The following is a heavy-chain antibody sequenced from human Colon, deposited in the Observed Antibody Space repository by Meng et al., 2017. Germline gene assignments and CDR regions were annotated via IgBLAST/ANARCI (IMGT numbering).Heavy chain of an antibody. Sequence: GESLKISCAASGFTFSDYYMSWIRQAPGKGLEWVSYISSSGSTIYYADSVKGRFTISRDNSKNTLYLQMNSLRAEDTAVYYCATPIVGVTIDNYWGQGTLVTVSS. CDR2: ISSSGSTI. J-gene: IGHJ4*02. D-gene: IGHD1-26*01. CDR3: ATPIVGVTIDNY. V-gene: IGHV3-11*04. CDR1: GFTFSDYY.